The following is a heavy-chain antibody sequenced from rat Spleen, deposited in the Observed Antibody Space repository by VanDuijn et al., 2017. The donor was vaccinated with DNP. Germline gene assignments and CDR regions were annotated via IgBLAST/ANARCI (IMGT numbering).Heavy chain of an antibody. Sequence: EVQLVESGGGLVQPGRSMKLSCAASGFTFSNYYMAWVRQAPTKGLEWVASISTGGGNTYYRDSVKGRFTISRDNAKSTLYLQMDSLRSEDTATYYCATQRRTTGITTGAMDAWGQGTSVTVSS. CDR3: ATQRRTTGITTGAMDA. CDR1: GFTFSNYY. J-gene: IGHJ4*01. CDR2: ISTGGGNT. V-gene: IGHV5-25*01. D-gene: IGHD1-9*01.